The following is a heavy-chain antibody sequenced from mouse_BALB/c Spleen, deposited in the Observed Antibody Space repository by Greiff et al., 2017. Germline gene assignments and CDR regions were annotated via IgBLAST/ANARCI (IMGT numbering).Heavy chain of an antibody. D-gene: IGHD6-2*01. CDR2: IDPSDSYT. V-gene: IGHV1-69*02. J-gene: IGHJ1*01. CDR1: GYTFTSYW. CDR3: ARGLRYFDV. Sequence: VQLQQPGAELVRPGASVKLSCKASGYTFTSYWINWVKQRPGQGLEWIGEIDPSDSYTNYNQKFKGKATLTVDKSSSTAYMQLSSLTSEDSAVYYCARGLRYFDVWGAGTTVTVSS.